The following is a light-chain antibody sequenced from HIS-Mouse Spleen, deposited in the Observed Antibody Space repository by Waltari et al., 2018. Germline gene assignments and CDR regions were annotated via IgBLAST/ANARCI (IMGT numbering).Light chain of an antibody. J-gene: IGKJ3*01. CDR1: QSVSSSY. CDR3: QQYGSSPFT. CDR2: GAS. Sequence: DIVLTQSPGTLSLSPGERATLSCRASQSVSSSYLAWYQQKPGQAPRLLIYGASSRATGIPYRFSGSGSGTDFTLTISRLEPEDFAVYYCQQYGSSPFTFGPGTKVDIK. V-gene: IGKV3-20*01.